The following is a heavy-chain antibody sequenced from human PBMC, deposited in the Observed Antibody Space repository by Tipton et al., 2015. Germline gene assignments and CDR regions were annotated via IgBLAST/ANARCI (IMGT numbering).Heavy chain of an antibody. CDR2: TFYSGST. D-gene: IGHD3-10*01. V-gene: IGHV4-61*01. CDR1: GASVTSGSFQ. CDR3: ARDAGIYDDNGYDS. Sequence: GLVKPSETLSLTCNVSGASVTSGSFQWTWIRQPPGKRLEWIGYTFYSGSTNYNPSLKSRITISIDTSKNQFFLKLRSVTAADTAVYCCARDAGIYDDNGYDSWGRGPLVTVSS. J-gene: IGHJ4*02.